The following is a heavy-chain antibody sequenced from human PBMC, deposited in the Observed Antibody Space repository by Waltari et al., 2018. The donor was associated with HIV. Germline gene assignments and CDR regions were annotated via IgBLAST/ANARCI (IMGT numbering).Heavy chain of an antibody. CDR2: IYTSGST. V-gene: IGHV4-4*07. CDR1: GGSISSYY. CDR3: ARGRYSYGDGWFDP. D-gene: IGHD5-18*01. J-gene: IGHJ5*02. Sequence: QVQLQESRPGLVKPSETLSLTCTVSGGSISSYYWSWIRQPAGKGLEWIGRIYTSGSTNYNPSLKSRVTMSVDTSKNQFSLKLSSVTAADTAVYYCARGRYSYGDGWFDPWGQGTLVTVSS.